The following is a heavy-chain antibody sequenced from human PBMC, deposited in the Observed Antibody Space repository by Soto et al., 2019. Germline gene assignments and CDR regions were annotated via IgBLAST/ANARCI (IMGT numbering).Heavy chain of an antibody. J-gene: IGHJ1*01. CDR3: ARETGENWTYEAH. CDR1: GAYISDFS. Sequence: QVQQQESGPGLVKPLDTLSPTCRVSGAYISDFSWSWIRQPAGKGLEWIGRITINANTQKNPSFKSRVTLSIDTSRNHFSLNLQSATAADTALYYCARETGENWTYEAHWGPGTLVTVSS. D-gene: IGHD1-7*01. CDR2: ITINANT. V-gene: IGHV4-4*07.